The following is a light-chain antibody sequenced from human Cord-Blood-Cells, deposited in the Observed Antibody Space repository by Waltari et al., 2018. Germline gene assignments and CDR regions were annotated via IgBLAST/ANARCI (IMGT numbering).Light chain of an antibody. CDR3: QQRYSTPRT. V-gene: IGKV1-39*01. J-gene: IGKJ1*01. Sequence: QVTPSPPSLSASVGGRLTITCRASQSISSDLNWYQQKPGKAPKLLIYAASSLQSGVPSRFSGSGSGTDFTLTISSLQPEDFAAYYCQQRYSTPRTFGQGTKVEIK. CDR1: QSISSD. CDR2: AAS.